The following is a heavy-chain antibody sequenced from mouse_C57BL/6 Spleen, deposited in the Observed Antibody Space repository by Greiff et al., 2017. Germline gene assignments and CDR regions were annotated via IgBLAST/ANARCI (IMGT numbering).Heavy chain of an antibody. CDR2: IYPGNSDT. CDR1: GYTFTSYW. J-gene: IGHJ3*01. Sequence: EVQLQQSGTVLARPGASVKMSCKTSGYTFTSYWMHWVKQRPGQGLEWIGAIYPGNSDTSYNQKFKGKAKLTAVTSASTAYMELRSLTNEDSAVYYCTRNGFYYGSSAFAYWGQGTLVTVSA. D-gene: IGHD1-1*01. CDR3: TRNGFYYGSSAFAY. V-gene: IGHV1-5*01.